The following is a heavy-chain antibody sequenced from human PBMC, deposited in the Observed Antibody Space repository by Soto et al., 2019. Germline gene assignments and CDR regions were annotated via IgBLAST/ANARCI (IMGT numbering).Heavy chain of an antibody. CDR2: ISYDGSNK. CDR1: GFTFSSYG. V-gene: IGHV3-30*18. D-gene: IGHD3-10*01. CDR3: AKDNRGLLWFGELGRQTDYGMDV. J-gene: IGHJ6*02. Sequence: GGSLRLSCAASGFTFSSYGMHWVRQAPGKGLEWVAVISYDGSNKYYADSVKGRFTISRDNSKNTLYLQMNSLRAEDTAVYYCAKDNRGLLWFGELGRQTDYGMDVWGQGTTVTVSS.